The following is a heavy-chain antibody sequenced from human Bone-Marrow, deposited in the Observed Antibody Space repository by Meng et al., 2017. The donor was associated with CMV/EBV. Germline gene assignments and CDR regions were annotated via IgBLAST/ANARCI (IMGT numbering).Heavy chain of an antibody. J-gene: IGHJ4*02. CDR2: IYSGGSDT. V-gene: IGHV3-23*03. D-gene: IGHD6-13*01. CDR1: GFTFSSYA. Sequence: GESLKISCVASGFTFSSYAMSWARQAPGKGLEWVSLIYSGGSDTYYADSVKGRFTISRDNSQNTLYLQMNSLRAEDTALYYCAKRNGAAAGTTDYWGQGTLVTVPQ. CDR3: AKRNGAAAGTTDY.